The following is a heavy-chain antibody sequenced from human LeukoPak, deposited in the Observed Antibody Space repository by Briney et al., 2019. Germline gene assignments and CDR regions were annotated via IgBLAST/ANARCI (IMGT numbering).Heavy chain of an antibody. CDR3: ARSTYYYEPVPGADAFNI. V-gene: IGHV4-59*08. CDR2: IYYSGST. J-gene: IGHJ3*02. D-gene: IGHD3-22*01. Sequence: SETLSLTCTVSGGSISSYYWNWIRQPPGKGLEWIGYIYYSGSTNYNPSLKSRVTISVDTSKNQFSLKLSSVTAADTAVYYCARSTYYYEPVPGADAFNIWAKGQWSPSPQ. CDR1: GGSISSYY.